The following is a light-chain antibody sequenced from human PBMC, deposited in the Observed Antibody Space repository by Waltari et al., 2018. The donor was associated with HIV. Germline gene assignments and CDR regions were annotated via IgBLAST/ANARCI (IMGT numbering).Light chain of an antibody. J-gene: IGKJ1*01. V-gene: IGKV4-1*01. CDR2: WAS. Sequence: DIVKTQSPDSLAVSVGERATINCKSSQNILDISNNKNYLTWYQQKPGQSPKLLIYWASTRESGVPDRFRGSGSGTDFTLTISSLQAEDVAVYYCQQHFSTPWTFGQGTKVGIK. CDR1: QNILDISNNKNY. CDR3: QQHFSTPWT.